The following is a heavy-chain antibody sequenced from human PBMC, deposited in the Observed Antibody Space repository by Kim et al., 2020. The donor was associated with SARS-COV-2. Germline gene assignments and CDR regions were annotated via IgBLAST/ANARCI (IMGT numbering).Heavy chain of an antibody. CDR3: TKDGGDGFNPYYYFYMDV. V-gene: IGHV3-9*01. CDR1: GFTFDDYA. J-gene: IGHJ6*03. D-gene: IGHD5-12*01. CDR2: ITWNSGSI. Sequence: GGSLRLSCAASGFTFDDYAMHWVRQAPGKGLEWVSTITWNSGSIDYADSVRGRFTVSRDNPKNSLFLQMNSLRPDDTALYYCTKDGGDGFNPYYYFYMDVWGTGTTVTVSS.